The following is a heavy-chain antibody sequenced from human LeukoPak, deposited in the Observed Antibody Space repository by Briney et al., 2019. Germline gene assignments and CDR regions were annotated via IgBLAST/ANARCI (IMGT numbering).Heavy chain of an antibody. CDR1: GFTFSSYA. J-gene: IGHJ4*02. D-gene: IGHD5-18*01. CDR2: ISYDGSNK. V-gene: IGHV3-30-3*01. Sequence: QPGRSLRLSCAASGFTFSSYAMHWVRQAPGKGLEWVAVISYDGSNKYYADSVKGRFTISRDNSNNTLYLQMNSLRAEDTAMYYCARSLHSLSRGYTYGLFDYWGQGTLVTVSS. CDR3: ARSLHSLSRGYTYGLFDY.